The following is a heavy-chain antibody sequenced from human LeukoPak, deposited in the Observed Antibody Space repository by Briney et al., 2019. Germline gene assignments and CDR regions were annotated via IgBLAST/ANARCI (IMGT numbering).Heavy chain of an antibody. CDR1: GFTVSNTY. CDR2: ISSGGGT. Sequence: GGSLRLSSAASGFTVSNTYMSWVRQAPGKGLEWVSVISSGGGTYFADSVKGRFTISRDNSKNTVFLQMNNLRADDTAMYYCARDRGIAAHYGMDVWGQGTTVTVSS. D-gene: IGHD6-6*01. V-gene: IGHV3-53*01. J-gene: IGHJ6*02. CDR3: ARDRGIAAHYGMDV.